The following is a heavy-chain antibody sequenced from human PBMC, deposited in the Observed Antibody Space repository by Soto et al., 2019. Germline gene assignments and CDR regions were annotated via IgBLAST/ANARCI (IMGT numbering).Heavy chain of an antibody. CDR1: GGSVSSGSYY. V-gene: IGHV4-61*01. CDR2: IYYSGST. CDR3: ARMGESSDTSAFDI. D-gene: IGHD3-16*01. J-gene: IGHJ3*02. Sequence: QVQLQESGPGLVKPSETLSLTCTVSGGSVSSGSYYWSWIRQPPGKGLEWIGYIYYSGSTNYNPSLKRRGTISVDTSKSQFALRLSAVTAADTAVYYWARMGESSDTSAFDIWGQGTMVTVSS.